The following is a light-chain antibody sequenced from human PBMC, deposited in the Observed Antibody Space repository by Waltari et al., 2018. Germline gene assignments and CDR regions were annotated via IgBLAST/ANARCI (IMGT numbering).Light chain of an antibody. CDR2: EFT. CDR1: SSDVGTYDY. Sequence: QSALTQPASVSGSPGQSITISCTGTSSDVGTYDYVSWYQTHPGKAPKLMIYEFTKRPSGIANRFSGSKSGNTASLTISGLQAEDEADYYCSSYTTSSTVYVFGTGTKVTVL. J-gene: IGLJ1*01. CDR3: SSYTTSSTVYV. V-gene: IGLV2-14*03.